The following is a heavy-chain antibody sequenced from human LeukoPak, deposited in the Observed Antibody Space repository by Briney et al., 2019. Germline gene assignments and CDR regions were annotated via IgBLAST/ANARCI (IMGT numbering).Heavy chain of an antibody. V-gene: IGHV3-7*01. CDR1: GFTFSSYW. Sequence: GGSLRLSCAASGFTFSSYWMSWVREVPGKGLEWVANIKQDGSDKYYVDSVKGRFTISRDNAKNSLFLQINSLRAEDTAVYYCARGGGRTPDYWGQGTLVTVSS. CDR3: ARGGGRTPDY. D-gene: IGHD1-26*01. J-gene: IGHJ4*02. CDR2: IKQDGSDK.